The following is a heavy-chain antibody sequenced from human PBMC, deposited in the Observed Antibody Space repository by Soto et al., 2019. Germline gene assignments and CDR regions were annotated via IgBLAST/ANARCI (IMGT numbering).Heavy chain of an antibody. CDR2: ISGSGGST. Sequence: LRLSCAASGFTFSSYAMSWVRQAPGKGLEWVSAISGSGGSTYYADSVKGRFTISRDNSKNTLYLQMNSLRAEDTAVYYCAKGRFGGNYYYGMDVWGQGTTVTVSS. J-gene: IGHJ6*02. CDR1: GFTFSSYA. V-gene: IGHV3-23*01. D-gene: IGHD3-10*01. CDR3: AKGRFGGNYYYGMDV.